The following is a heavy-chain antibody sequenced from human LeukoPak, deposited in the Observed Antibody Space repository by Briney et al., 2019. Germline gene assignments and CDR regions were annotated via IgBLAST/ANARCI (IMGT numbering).Heavy chain of an antibody. V-gene: IGHV3-13*04. J-gene: IGHJ4*02. CDR2: IRPAGDT. Sequence: GGSLRLSCAASGFIFSTYEMHWVRQATGKGLEWVSTIRPAGDTNYPGSVKGRFTVSRENAKNSLYLQMNSPRAGDTAVYYCVVQSSGVVYWGQGTLVTVSS. CDR3: VVQSSGVVY. CDR1: GFIFSTYE. D-gene: IGHD1-1*01.